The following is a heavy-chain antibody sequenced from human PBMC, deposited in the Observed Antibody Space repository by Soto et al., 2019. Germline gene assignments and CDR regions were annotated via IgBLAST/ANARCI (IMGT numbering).Heavy chain of an antibody. V-gene: IGHV1-18*01. D-gene: IGHD6-19*01. CDR1: GYTFTSYF. J-gene: IGHJ6*02. Sequence: SVKVSCQASGYTFTSYFISWVRHAPGQGLEGMGWISAYNGNTNYAQKLQGRVTMTTDTSTSTAYMELRSLRSDDTAVYYCAREVTSSSGWYYYYGMDVWGQGTTLSVSS. CDR2: ISAYNGNT. CDR3: AREVTSSSGWYYYYGMDV.